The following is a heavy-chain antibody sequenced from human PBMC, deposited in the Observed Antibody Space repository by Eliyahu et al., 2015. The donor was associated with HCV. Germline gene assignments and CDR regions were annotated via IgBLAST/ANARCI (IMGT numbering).Heavy chain of an antibody. J-gene: IGHJ4*02. CDR3: ARGEYSSGSYDY. Sequence: QVQLQQWGAGLLKPSETLSLTCAVYGGSFSGYYWSWIRQPPGKGLEWIGEINHSGSTNYNPSLKSRVTISVDTSKNQFSLKLSSVTAADTAVYYCARGEYSSGSYDYWGQGTLVTVSS. D-gene: IGHD6-19*01. V-gene: IGHV4-34*01. CDR1: GGSFSGYY. CDR2: INHSGST.